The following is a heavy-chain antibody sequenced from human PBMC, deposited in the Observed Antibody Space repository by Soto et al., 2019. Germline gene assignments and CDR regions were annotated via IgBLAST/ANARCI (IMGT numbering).Heavy chain of an antibody. CDR1: GGSISSSNW. Sequence: SETLSLTCAVSGGSISSSNWWGWLRQPPGKGLEWIGEIYHSGSTYYNPSLESRVTISVDTSKNQFSLKLSSVTAADTAVYYCATIPATTILTDYWGQGTLVTVSS. V-gene: IGHV4-4*02. CDR3: ATIPATTILTDY. D-gene: IGHD2-2*02. CDR2: IYHSGST. J-gene: IGHJ4*02.